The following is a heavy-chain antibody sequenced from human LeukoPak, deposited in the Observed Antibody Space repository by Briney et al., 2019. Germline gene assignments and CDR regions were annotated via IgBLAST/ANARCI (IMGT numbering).Heavy chain of an antibody. V-gene: IGHV1-2*02. D-gene: IGHD3-10*01. Sequence: ASVKVSCKASGYTLTGYYMHWVRQAPGQGLEWMGWINPNSGGTNYAQKFQGRVTMTRDTSISTAYMELSRLRSDDTAVYYCAREKGQTYGSVSDYYYGMDVWGQGTTVTV. CDR3: AREKGQTYGSVSDYYYGMDV. J-gene: IGHJ6*02. CDR2: INPNSGGT. CDR1: GYTLTGYY.